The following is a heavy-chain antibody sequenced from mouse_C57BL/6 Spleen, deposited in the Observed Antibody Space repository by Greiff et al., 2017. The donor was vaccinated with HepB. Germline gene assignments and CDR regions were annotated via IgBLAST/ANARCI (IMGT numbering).Heavy chain of an antibody. D-gene: IGHD1-1*01. CDR1: GYTFISYW. CDR3: ARGTTVVRDAMDY. J-gene: IGHJ4*01. V-gene: IGHV1-69*01. Sequence: VQLQQPGAELVMPGASVKLSCKASGYTFISYWMHWVKQRPGQGLEWIGEIDPSDSYTNYNQKFKGKSTLTVDKSSSTAYMQLSSLTSEDSAVYYCARGTTVVRDAMDYWGQGTSVTVSS. CDR2: IDPSDSYT.